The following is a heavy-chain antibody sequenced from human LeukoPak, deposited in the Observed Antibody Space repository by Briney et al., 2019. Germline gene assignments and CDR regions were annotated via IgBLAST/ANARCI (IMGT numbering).Heavy chain of an antibody. CDR3: VKDGGIYPAWYFDC. Sequence: GGSLRLSCAASGFPFITYAMTWVRQAPGKGLEWVPTLSDTSSMIYYADSVKGRFTISRDNSKNTVYLQMNSLRVDDTAVYYCVKDGGIYPAWYFDCWGQGTLVTVSS. CDR1: GFPFITYA. V-gene: IGHV3-23*01. CDR2: LSDTSSMI. D-gene: IGHD1-26*01. J-gene: IGHJ4*02.